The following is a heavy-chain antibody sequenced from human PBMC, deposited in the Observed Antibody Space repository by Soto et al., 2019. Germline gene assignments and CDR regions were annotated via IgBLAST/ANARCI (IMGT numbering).Heavy chain of an antibody. CDR2: INAGNGNT. CDR1: GYTFTSYA. V-gene: IGHV1-3*01. J-gene: IGHJ4*02. CDR3: ARDPGYSYGYN. D-gene: IGHD5-18*01. Sequence: QVQLVQSGAEVKKPGASVKVSCKASGYTFTSYAMHWVRQAPGQRLEWMGWINAGNGNTKYLQKFQGRVTITRDTSASTAYRDLSSLRSEDTAVYYCARDPGYSYGYNWGQGTLVTVSS.